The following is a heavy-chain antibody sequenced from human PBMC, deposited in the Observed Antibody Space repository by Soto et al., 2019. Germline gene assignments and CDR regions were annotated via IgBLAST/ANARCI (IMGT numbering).Heavy chain of an antibody. V-gene: IGHV3-21*01. CDR3: ARSREGVTTDFDY. D-gene: IGHD4-17*01. Sequence: PGGSLRLSCAASGFTFSSYSMNWVRQAPGKGLEWVSSISSSSSYIYYADSVKGRFTISRDNAKNSLYLQMNSLRAEDTAVYYCARSREGVTTDFDYWGQGTLVTVSS. CDR2: ISSSSSYI. CDR1: GFTFSSYS. J-gene: IGHJ4*02.